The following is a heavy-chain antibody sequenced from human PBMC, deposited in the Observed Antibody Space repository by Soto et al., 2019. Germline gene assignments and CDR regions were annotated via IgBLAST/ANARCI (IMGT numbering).Heavy chain of an antibody. Sequence: SETLSLTCTVSGGSISSYYWSWIRQPPGKGLEWIGYIYYSGSTKYTPALKSRVTISVDTSQNQFSLKVSSVTAADTAVYYCARLILGYFERRNGHSTTYLMDVCGKGTSVTVSS. D-gene: IGHD5-18*01. CDR2: IYYSGST. V-gene: IGHV4-59*01. CDR1: GGSISSYY. J-gene: IGHJ6*03. CDR3: ARLILGYFERRNGHSTTYLMDV.